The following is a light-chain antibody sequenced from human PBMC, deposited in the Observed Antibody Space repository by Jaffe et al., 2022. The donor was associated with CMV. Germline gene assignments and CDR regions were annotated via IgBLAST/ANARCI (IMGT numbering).Light chain of an antibody. J-gene: IGLJ2*01. CDR2: EVS. CDR3: CSYAGSSTVV. V-gene: IGLV2-23*02. Sequence: QSALTQPASVSGSPGQSITISCTGTSSDVGNYNLVSWYQQHPGKAPKLMIYEVSKGPSGVSNRFSGSKSGNTASLTISGLQAEDEADYYCCSYAGSSTVVFGEGTKLTVL. CDR1: SSDVGNYNL.